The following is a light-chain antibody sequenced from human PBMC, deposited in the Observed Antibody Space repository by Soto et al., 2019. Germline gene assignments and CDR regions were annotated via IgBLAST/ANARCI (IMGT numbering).Light chain of an antibody. Sequence: EFVLTQSPGTLSLSLGERATLSCRASQSVSSSFLAWYQQKPGQAPRILIYGASTRATGIPDRFSGSGSGTDFTLTISRLEPEDFAVYYCQQYGSSPPLTFGGGTKVEIK. CDR3: QQYGSSPPLT. CDR1: QSVSSSF. V-gene: IGKV3-20*01. J-gene: IGKJ4*01. CDR2: GAS.